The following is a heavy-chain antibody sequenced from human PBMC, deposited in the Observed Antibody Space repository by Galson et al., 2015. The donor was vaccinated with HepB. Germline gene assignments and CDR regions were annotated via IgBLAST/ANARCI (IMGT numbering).Heavy chain of an antibody. J-gene: IGHJ3*02. CDR1: GFTFSSYW. V-gene: IGHV3-7*03. CDR3: ARDVNLGYSSGWYQRGLWGRRGDAFDI. D-gene: IGHD6-19*01. CDR2: IKQDGSEK. Sequence: SLRLSCAASGFTFSSYWMSWVRQAPGKGLEWVANIKQDGSEKYYVDSVKGRFTISRDNAKNSLYLQMNSLRAEDTAVYYCARDVNLGYSSGWYQRGLWGRRGDAFDIWGQGTMVTVSS.